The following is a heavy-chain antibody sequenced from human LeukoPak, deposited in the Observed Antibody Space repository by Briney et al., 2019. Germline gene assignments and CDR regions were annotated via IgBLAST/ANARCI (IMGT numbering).Heavy chain of an antibody. CDR1: GFTFSSYS. J-gene: IGHJ4*02. D-gene: IGHD1-1*01. CDR3: ARDGDWNDGRYFDY. CDR2: ISSSSSYI. V-gene: IGHV3-21*01. Sequence: KAGGSLRLSCAASGFTFSSYSMNWVRQAPGKGLEWVSSISSSSSYIYYADSVKGRFTISRDNAKNSLYLQMNSLRAEDTAVYYCARDGDWNDGRYFDYWGQGTLVTVSS.